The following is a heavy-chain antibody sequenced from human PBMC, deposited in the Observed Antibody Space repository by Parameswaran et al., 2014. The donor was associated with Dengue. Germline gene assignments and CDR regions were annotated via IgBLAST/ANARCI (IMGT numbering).Heavy chain of an antibody. CDR2: INHSGST. CDR1: GGSFSGYY. Sequence: SETLSLTCAVYGGSFSGYYWSWIRQPPGKGLEWIGEINHSGSTNYNPSLKSRVTISVDTSKNQFSLKLSSVTAADTAVYYCARRRSRITIFGVVIVIFDYWGQGTLVTVSS. D-gene: IGHD3-3*01. V-gene: IGHV4-34*01. J-gene: IGHJ4*02. CDR3: ARRRSRITIFGVVIVIFDY.